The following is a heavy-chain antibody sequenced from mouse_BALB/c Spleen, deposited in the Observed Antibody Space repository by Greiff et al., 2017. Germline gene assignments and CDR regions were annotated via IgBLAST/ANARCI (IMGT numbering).Heavy chain of an antibody. J-gene: IGHJ3*01. D-gene: IGHD4-1*02. CDR2: INPYNDGT. Sequence: EVQLQESGPELVKPGASVKMSCKASGYTFTSYVMHWVKQKPGQGLEWIGYINPYNDGTKYNEKFKGKATLTSDKSSSTAYMELSSLTSEDSAVYYCARSTGTPLFAYWGQGTLVTVSA. CDR3: ARSTGTPLFAY. V-gene: IGHV1-14*01. CDR1: GYTFTSYV.